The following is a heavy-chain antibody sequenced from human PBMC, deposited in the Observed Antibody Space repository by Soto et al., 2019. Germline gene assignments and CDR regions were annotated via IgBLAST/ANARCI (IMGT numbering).Heavy chain of an antibody. Sequence: ASVKVSCKVSGYTFTDNYIHWVQQVPGKGLEWMGLVDPEDGQTAYAEKFQGRVTLSADTSTDTAYMQLSGLKSEDTAAYYCAIRRAYRNSWYYFDSWGQGTLVTVSS. CDR3: AIRRAYRNSWYYFDS. D-gene: IGHD1-26*01. CDR2: VDPEDGQT. CDR1: GYTFTDNY. V-gene: IGHV1-69-2*01. J-gene: IGHJ4*02.